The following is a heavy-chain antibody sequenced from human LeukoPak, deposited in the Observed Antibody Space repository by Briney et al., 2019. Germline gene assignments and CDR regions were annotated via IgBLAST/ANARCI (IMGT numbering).Heavy chain of an antibody. V-gene: IGHV3-23*01. CDR1: GFTFSSYA. CDR3: AKLSGQLLRHFYFDY. CDR2: ISGSGGST. J-gene: IGHJ4*02. D-gene: IGHD2-2*01. Sequence: LPGGSLRLSCAASGFTFSSYAMSWVRQAPGKGLEWVSAISGSGGSTYYADSVKGRFTISRDNSKNTLYLQMNSLRAEDTAVYYCAKLSGQLLRHFYFDYWGQGTLVTVSS.